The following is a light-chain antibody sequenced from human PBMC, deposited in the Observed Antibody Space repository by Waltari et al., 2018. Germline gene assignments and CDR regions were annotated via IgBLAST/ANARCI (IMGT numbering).Light chain of an antibody. CDR1: QTVRTTD. J-gene: IGKJ4*01. Sequence: CRASQTVRTTDLAWYQQKPVQAPTLLIYGASSRATGIPDRFSGSGSGTDFSLTISSLEPEDFAVYYCQQYDISPLTFGGGTKVEIK. CDR2: GAS. V-gene: IGKV3-20*01. CDR3: QQYDISPLT.